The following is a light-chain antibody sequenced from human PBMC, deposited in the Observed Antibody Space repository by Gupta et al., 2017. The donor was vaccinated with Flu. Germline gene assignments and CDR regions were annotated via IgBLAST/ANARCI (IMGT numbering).Light chain of an antibody. Sequence: QSVLTQPPSVSGAPGQRVTISCTGGRSNIGAGYDVQWYQQLPGTAPKLLIYGNNNRPSGVPDRFSGSKSGTSASLAITGLQAEDEADYYCQSYDSSLSGYVFGTETKVTVL. CDR3: QSYDSSLSGYV. CDR1: RSNIGAGYD. V-gene: IGLV1-40*01. CDR2: GNN. J-gene: IGLJ1*01.